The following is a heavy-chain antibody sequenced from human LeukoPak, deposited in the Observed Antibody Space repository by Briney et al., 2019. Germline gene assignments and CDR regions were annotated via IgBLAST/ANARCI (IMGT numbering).Heavy chain of an antibody. Sequence: GESLKISCKASGYSFTSYWIGWVRQMPGKGLEWMGIIDPSDSETRYTPSFQGQVTISADKSISTAYLQWSSLKASDTAMYYCARRHKRGYSYGYPPHPYYFDYWGQGTLVTVSS. V-gene: IGHV5-51*01. CDR3: ARRHKRGYSYGYPPHPYYFDY. D-gene: IGHD5-18*01. J-gene: IGHJ4*02. CDR2: IDPSDSET. CDR1: GYSFTSYW.